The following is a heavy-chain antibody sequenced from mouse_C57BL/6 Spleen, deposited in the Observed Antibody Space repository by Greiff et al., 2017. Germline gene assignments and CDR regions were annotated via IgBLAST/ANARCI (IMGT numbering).Heavy chain of an antibody. CDR2: ISDGGSYT. Sequence: EVNLVESGGGLVKPGGSLKLSCAASGFTFSSYAMSWVRQTPEKRLEWVATISDGGSYTYYPDNVKGRFTISRDNAKNNLYLQMSRLKSEDTAMYYCARSSFYGSSFYAMYDWGQRPSVTASS. CDR1: GFTFSSYA. J-gene: IGHJ4*01. CDR3: ARSSFYGSSFYAMYD. V-gene: IGHV5-4*03. D-gene: IGHD1-1*01.